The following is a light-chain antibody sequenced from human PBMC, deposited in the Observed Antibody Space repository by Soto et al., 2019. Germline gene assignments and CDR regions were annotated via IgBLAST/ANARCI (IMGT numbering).Light chain of an antibody. V-gene: IGKV1-27*01. Sequence: DIQMTQSPSSLSASVGDRVTLTCRASQGIRNELAWYQQKPGKVPGLLIYGASTLQSGVPSRFSGSGSGTDFILTITSLQPEDVATYYCQQYNSVPFTFGPGTKVDIK. CDR1: QGIRNE. J-gene: IGKJ3*01. CDR2: GAS. CDR3: QQYNSVPFT.